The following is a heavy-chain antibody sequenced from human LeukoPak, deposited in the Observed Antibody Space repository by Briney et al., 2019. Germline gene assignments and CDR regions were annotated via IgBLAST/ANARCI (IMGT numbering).Heavy chain of an antibody. J-gene: IGHJ6*02. CDR1: GFTFSSYG. CDR3: AKDPPPRPIAAAGYAMDV. V-gene: IGHV3-30*18. Sequence: GRSLRLSCAASGFTFSSYGMHWVRQAPGKGLEWVAVISYDGSNKYYADSVKGRFTISRDNSKNTLYLQMNSLRAEDTAVYYCAKDPPPRPIAAAGYAMDVWGQGTTVTVSS. D-gene: IGHD6-13*01. CDR2: ISYDGSNK.